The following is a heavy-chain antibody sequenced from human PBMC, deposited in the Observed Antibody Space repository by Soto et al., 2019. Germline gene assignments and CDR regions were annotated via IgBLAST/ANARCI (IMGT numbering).Heavy chain of an antibody. D-gene: IGHD3-3*02. Sequence: QVQLQESGPGLVKPSETLSLTCAVSGDSISSYYCMWIRQPPGKGLESIGYLYYGRRSNYNPSLNSRITFSADTSTNQCSLTLSSITAAVTAVSYCALRSMAVVPEYWGQGTLVTVSS. CDR3: ALRSMAVVPEY. CDR2: LYYGRRS. CDR1: GDSISSYY. J-gene: IGHJ4*02. V-gene: IGHV4-59*01.